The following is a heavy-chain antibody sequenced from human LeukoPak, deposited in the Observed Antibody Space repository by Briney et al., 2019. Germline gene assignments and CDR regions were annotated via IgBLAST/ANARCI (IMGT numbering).Heavy chain of an antibody. Sequence: PGGSLRLSCAASGFTFDDYAMHWVRQAPGKGLEWVSGISWNSGSIGYADSVKGRFTISRDNAKNSLYLQMNSLRAEDTALYYCAKDRHSDWYGGGYFDYWGQGTLVTVSS. CDR1: GFTFDDYA. CDR3: AKDRHSDWYGGGYFDY. D-gene: IGHD6-19*01. J-gene: IGHJ4*02. V-gene: IGHV3-9*01. CDR2: ISWNSGSI.